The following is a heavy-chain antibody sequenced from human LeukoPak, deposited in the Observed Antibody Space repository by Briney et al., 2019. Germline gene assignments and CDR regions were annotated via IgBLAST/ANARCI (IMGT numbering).Heavy chain of an antibody. CDR2: ISSIGSYI. CDR1: GFTFSRYS. D-gene: IGHD2-21*02. J-gene: IGHJ3*02. V-gene: IGHV3-21*01. CDR3: ASRNKYCGGDCFWTFDI. Sequence: GGSLRLSRGASGFTFSRYSMNWVRQAPRKGLEGVSSISSIGSYIYYPDPVKGRFTISRDNAKNSLYLQMNSLRAEDTAVYYCASRNKYCGGDCFWTFDIWGRGTMVTVSS.